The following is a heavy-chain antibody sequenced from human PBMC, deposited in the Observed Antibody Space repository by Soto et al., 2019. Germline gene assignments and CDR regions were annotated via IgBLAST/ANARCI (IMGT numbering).Heavy chain of an antibody. Sequence: GGSLRLSCAASGFTFSTYWMHWVRQAPGKGLVWVSRINSDGSSTSYADSVKGRFTISRDNAKNTLYLQMNSLRAEDTAVYYYARVGYYDSSGPYGMDVWGQGTTVTVSS. CDR1: GFTFSTYW. CDR3: ARVGYYDSSGPYGMDV. CDR2: INSDGSST. D-gene: IGHD3-22*01. V-gene: IGHV3-74*01. J-gene: IGHJ6*02.